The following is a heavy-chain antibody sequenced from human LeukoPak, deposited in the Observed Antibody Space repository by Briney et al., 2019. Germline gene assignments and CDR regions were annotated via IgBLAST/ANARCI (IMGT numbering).Heavy chain of an antibody. CDR1: GFTFSSYG. V-gene: IGHV3-30*03. CDR3: ARGGYCTNGVCSPDY. J-gene: IGHJ4*02. D-gene: IGHD2-8*01. CDR2: ISYDGSNK. Sequence: GGSLRLSCAASGFTFSSYGMHWVRQAPGKGLEWVAVISYDGSNKYYADSVKGRFTIPRDNAKNSLYLQMNSLRDEDTAVYYCARGGYCTNGVCSPDYWGQGTLVTVSS.